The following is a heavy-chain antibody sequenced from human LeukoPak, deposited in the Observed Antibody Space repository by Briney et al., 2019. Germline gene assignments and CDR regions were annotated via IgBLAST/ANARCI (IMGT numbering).Heavy chain of an antibody. V-gene: IGHV3-21*01. D-gene: IGHD3-22*01. J-gene: IGHJ4*02. Sequence: GGSLRLSCAAFGFTFSSYSMNWVRQAPGKGLEWVSSISSSSSYIYYADSVKGRFTISRDNAKNSLYLQMNSLRAEDTAVYYCASYDSSGYSYWGQGTLVTVSS. CDR3: ASYDSSGYSY. CDR2: ISSSSSYI. CDR1: GFTFSSYS.